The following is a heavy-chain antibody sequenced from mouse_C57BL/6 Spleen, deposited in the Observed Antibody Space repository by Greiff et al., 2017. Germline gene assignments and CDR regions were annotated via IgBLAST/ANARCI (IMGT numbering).Heavy chain of an antibody. CDR3: LIYYDYDGGFAY. V-gene: IGHV14-1*01. J-gene: IGHJ3*01. D-gene: IGHD2-4*01. Sequence: VQLQQSGAELVRPGASVKLSCTASGFNIKDYYMHWVKQRPEQGLEWIGRIDPEDGDTEYAPKFQGKATMTVDTSSNTAYLQLSSLTSEETAVYYCLIYYDYDGGFAYWGQGTLVTVSA. CDR2: IDPEDGDT. CDR1: GFNIKDYY.